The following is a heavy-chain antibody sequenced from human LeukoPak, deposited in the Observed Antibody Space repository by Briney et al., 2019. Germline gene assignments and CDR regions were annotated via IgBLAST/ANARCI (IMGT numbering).Heavy chain of an antibody. D-gene: IGHD5-18*01. CDR3: ARSGYDYYYYYGMDV. V-gene: IGHV3-21*01. CDR1: GIPFSSYS. CDR2: ISSSSSYI. Sequence: GSLRLSCGASGIPFSSYSMKWVRQAPGKGLEWVSSISSSSSYIYYADSVKGRFTISRDNAKNSLYLQMNSLRAEDTAVYYCARSGYDYYYYYGMDVWGQGTTVTVSS. J-gene: IGHJ6*02.